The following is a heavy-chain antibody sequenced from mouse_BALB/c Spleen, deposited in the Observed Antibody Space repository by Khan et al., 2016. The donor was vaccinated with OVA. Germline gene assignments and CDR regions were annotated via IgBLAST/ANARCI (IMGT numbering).Heavy chain of an antibody. D-gene: IGHD1-1*01. CDR2: IHYSGST. J-gene: IGHJ3*01. Sequence: VQLKESGPDLVKPSQSLSLTCTVTGYSITSGYSWHWIRQFPGNKLEWMGYIHYSGSTNYNPSLKSRISITRDTSKNQFFLQLYSVTTEDTATYYCARSLLLYGSSYGWFAYWGQGTLVTVSA. V-gene: IGHV3-1*02. CDR3: ARSLLLYGSSYGWFAY. CDR1: GYSITSGYS.